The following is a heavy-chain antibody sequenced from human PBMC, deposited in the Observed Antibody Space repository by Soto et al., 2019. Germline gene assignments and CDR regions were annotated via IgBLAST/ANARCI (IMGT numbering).Heavy chain of an antibody. CDR1: GFTFDDYA. V-gene: IGHV3-9*01. D-gene: IGHD6-19*01. CDR2: ISWNSGSI. Sequence: GGSLRLSCAASGFTFDDYAMHWVRQAPGKGLEWVSGISWNSGSIGYADSVKGRFTISRDNAKNSLYLQMNSLRAEDTALYYCAKSSGPWLVGGYFDYWGQGTLVTVSS. J-gene: IGHJ4*02. CDR3: AKSSGPWLVGGYFDY.